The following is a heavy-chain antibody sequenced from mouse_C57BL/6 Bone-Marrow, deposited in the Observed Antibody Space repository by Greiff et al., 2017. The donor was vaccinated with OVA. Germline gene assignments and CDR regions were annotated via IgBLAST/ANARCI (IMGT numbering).Heavy chain of an antibody. D-gene: IGHD2-5*01. J-gene: IGHJ4*01. CDR2: ISDGGSYT. V-gene: IGHV5-4*01. CDR3: AREGAYYSNYGGY. Sequence: EVMLVESGGGLVKPGGSLKLSCAASGFTFSSYAMSWVRQTPEKRLEWVATISDGGSYTYYPDNVKGRFTISRDNAKNNLYLQMSHLKSEDTAMYYCAREGAYYSNYGGYWGQGTSVTVSS. CDR1: GFTFSSYA.